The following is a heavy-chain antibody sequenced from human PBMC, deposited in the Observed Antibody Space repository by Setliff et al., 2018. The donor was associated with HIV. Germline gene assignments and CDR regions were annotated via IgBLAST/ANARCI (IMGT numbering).Heavy chain of an antibody. J-gene: IGHJ4*02. D-gene: IGHD2-21*01. Sequence: ASVKVSCKASGYTFTRNAMHWVRQAPGQRLEWMGWINTVNGNTKYSQKFQGRVTITRDTSASTAYMELNSLRSEDTAVYYCARAQGYCGGECYYHFDYWGQGTLVTSPQ. CDR2: INTVNGNT. V-gene: IGHV1-3*04. CDR3: ARAQGYCGGECYYHFDY. CDR1: GYTFTRNA.